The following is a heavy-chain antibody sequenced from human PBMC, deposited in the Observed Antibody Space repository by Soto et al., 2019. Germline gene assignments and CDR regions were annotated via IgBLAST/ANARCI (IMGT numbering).Heavy chain of an antibody. V-gene: IGHV4-34*01. CDR3: ARRPIAAAGPNWFDH. D-gene: IGHD6-13*01. CDR1: GGSFSGYY. Sequence: SETLSLTCAVYGGSFSGYYWSWIRQPPGKGLEWIGEINHSGSTNYNPSLKSRVTISVDTSKNQFSLKLSSVTAADTAVYYCARRPIAAAGPNWFDHWGQGTLVTVSS. CDR2: INHSGST. J-gene: IGHJ5*02.